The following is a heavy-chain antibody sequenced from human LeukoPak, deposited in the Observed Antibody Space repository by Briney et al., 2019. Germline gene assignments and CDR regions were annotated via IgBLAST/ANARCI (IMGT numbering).Heavy chain of an antibody. Sequence: GGSLRLSCAASGFTFSSYAMHWVRQAPGKGLEWVAVISYDGSNKYYADSVKGRFTISRDNSKNTLYLQMNSLRAEDTAVYYCARTPVGVSAGDYYFDYWGQGTLVAVSS. D-gene: IGHD2-2*01. CDR3: ARTPVGVSAGDYYFDY. CDR1: GFTFSSYA. J-gene: IGHJ4*02. V-gene: IGHV3-30-3*01. CDR2: ISYDGSNK.